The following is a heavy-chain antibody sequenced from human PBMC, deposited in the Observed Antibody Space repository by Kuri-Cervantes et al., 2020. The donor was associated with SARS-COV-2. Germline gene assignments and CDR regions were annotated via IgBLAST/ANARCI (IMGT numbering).Heavy chain of an antibody. CDR2: IIGSGNNI. J-gene: IGHJ4*02. Sequence: GGSLRLSCAVSGSTFSDFNMSWIRQAPGKGMEWIAYIIGSGNNIFYSDSVMGRFTISRVNAENSLYLQMNSLRADDTAVYFCARDRDNRNYPDYWGQGTLVTVSS. D-gene: IGHD1-7*01. CDR3: ARDRDNRNYPDY. CDR1: GSTFSDFN. V-gene: IGHV3-11*04.